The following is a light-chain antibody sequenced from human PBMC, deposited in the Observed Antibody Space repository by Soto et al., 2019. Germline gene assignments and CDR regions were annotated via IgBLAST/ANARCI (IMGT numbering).Light chain of an antibody. CDR1: QSVRSTY. J-gene: IGKJ1*01. Sequence: EIVMTQSPVTLSVSPGERATLSCRASQSVRSTYLAWYQQKPGQAPRLLIFGVSNRAAGIPARFSGSGSGTDFTLTISRLEPEDFAVYYCQQYGSSPWTFGQGTKVDIK. V-gene: IGKV3-20*01. CDR3: QQYGSSPWT. CDR2: GVS.